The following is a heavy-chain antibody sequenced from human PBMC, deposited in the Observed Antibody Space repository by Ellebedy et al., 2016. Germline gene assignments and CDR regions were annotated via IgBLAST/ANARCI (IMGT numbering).Heavy chain of an antibody. CDR1: SYTFTRYG. Sequence: ASVKVSXKASSYTFTRYGVTWVRQAPGQGLEWMGWISAYNGNTNYAQKLQGRVTMTTDTSTSTAYMNLGSLRSDDTAVYYCARGSGYSVYDSLDYWGQGTLVTVSS. CDR2: ISAYNGNT. D-gene: IGHD5/OR15-5a*01. V-gene: IGHV1-18*04. J-gene: IGHJ4*02. CDR3: ARGSGYSVYDSLDY.